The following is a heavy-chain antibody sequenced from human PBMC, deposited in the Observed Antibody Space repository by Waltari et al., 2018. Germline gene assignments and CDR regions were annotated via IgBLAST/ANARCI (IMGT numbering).Heavy chain of an antibody. V-gene: IGHV3-21*01. CDR1: GFTLSSYT. Sequence: EVQLVGSGGGLVKPGGSLRLSCAASGFTLSSYTMTWVRQAPGKGREGVSSISIGSSYIYYADSVKGLFTISRDNAKNSLYLQMNSLRVEDTAVYYCAREWGVMVGTAGFYFDYWGQGALVTVSS. J-gene: IGHJ4*02. CDR3: AREWGVMVGTAGFYFDY. D-gene: IGHD2-15*01. CDR2: ISIGSSYI.